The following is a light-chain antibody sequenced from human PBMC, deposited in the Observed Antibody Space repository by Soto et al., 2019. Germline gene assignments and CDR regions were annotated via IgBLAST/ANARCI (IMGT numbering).Light chain of an antibody. V-gene: IGKV3-20*01. CDR2: GVS. CDR3: QQYSSLPHT. J-gene: IGKJ2*01. CDR1: QSVSNSF. Sequence: ESELTQSPATLSLSPGERATLSCRASQSVSNSFFAWYQQKPGQAPRLLIYGVSSRATGIPDRFSGSGSGTDFTLTISRLEPEDFVVYYCQQYSSLPHTFGQGTKLEVK.